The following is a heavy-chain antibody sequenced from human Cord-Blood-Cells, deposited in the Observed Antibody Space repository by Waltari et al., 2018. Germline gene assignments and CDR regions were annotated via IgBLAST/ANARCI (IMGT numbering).Heavy chain of an antibody. J-gene: IGHJ5*02. CDR1: GGSISSGGYY. D-gene: IGHD4-17*01. Sequence: QVQLQESGPGLVKPSQTLSLTCTVSGGSISSGGYYWSWIRQHPGKGLEWIGYSYYSGSTYYNPYLKSRVTISVDTSKNQFSLKLSSVTAADTAVYYCARVDYGGSTYWFDPWGQGTLVTVSS. V-gene: IGHV4-31*03. CDR3: ARVDYGGSTYWFDP. CDR2: SYYSGST.